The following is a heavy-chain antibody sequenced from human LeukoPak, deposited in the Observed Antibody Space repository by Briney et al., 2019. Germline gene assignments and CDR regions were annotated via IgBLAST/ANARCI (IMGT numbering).Heavy chain of an antibody. V-gene: IGHV3-30*18. CDR1: GFTLSSYG. CDR3: AKGWQLVDY. Sequence: PGGSLRLSCAASGFTLSSYGMHWVRQAPGKGLEWVAVISYDGSNKYYADSVKGRFTISRDNSKNTLYLQMNSLRAEDTAVYYCAKGWQLVDYWGQGTLVTVSS. D-gene: IGHD1-26*01. J-gene: IGHJ4*02. CDR2: ISYDGSNK.